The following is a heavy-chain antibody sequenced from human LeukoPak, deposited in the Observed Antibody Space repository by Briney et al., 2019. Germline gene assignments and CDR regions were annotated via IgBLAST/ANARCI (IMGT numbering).Heavy chain of an antibody. D-gene: IGHD6-19*01. Sequence: ASVKVSCRASGYTFSGYYMHWVRQAPGQGLEYMGWINPGNGETMYALKFQGRVTMTRDTSISTAYMELSRLTFDDTAVYYCAKVIEGAVALHYWGQGTLVTVSS. CDR1: GYTFSGYY. CDR3: AKVIEGAVALHY. CDR2: INPGNGET. V-gene: IGHV1-2*02. J-gene: IGHJ4*02.